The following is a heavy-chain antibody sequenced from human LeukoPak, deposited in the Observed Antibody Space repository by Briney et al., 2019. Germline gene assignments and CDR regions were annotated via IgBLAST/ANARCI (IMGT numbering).Heavy chain of an antibody. CDR3: ARQYFGAGKYHYAMDL. Sequence: PPESLSLTCILSGGLTATYSGSWIRQQAEGGLEWIGRILTIGRPNHNPSLKSRATLSVETSKTQVSLQLRSVTAAPRAWYYCARQYFGAGKYHYAMDLWGQGTTVTV. CDR2: ILTIGRP. V-gene: IGHV4-4*07. CDR1: GGLTATYS. D-gene: IGHD4/OR15-4a*01. J-gene: IGHJ6*02.